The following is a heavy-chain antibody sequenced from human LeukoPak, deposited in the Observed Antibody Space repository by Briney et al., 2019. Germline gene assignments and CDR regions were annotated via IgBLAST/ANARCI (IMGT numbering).Heavy chain of an antibody. CDR3: ARGFYTFDY. CDR2: INHSGST. CDR1: GGSFSGYY. Sequence: SETLSLTCAVYGGSFSGYYWSWIRQPPGKGLEWIGEINHSGSTNYNPSLKSRVTISVDTSKNQFSLKLSSVTAADTAVYYCARGFYTFDYWGQGTLVTVSS. J-gene: IGHJ4*02. D-gene: IGHD2-2*02. V-gene: IGHV4-34*01.